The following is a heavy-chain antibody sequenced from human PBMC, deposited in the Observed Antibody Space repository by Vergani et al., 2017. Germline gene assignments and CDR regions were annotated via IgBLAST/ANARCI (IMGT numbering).Heavy chain of an antibody. D-gene: IGHD4-17*01. CDR3: ARDPLATVTTASGSNGSNWFDP. V-gene: IGHV3-48*03. CDR2: ISSSGSTI. J-gene: IGHJ5*02. CDR1: GFTFSSYE. Sequence: EVQLVESGGGLVQPGGSLRLSCAASGFTFSSYEMNWVRQAPGKGLEWVSYISSSGSTIYYADSVKGRFTISRDNAKNSLYLQMNSLRAEDTAVYYCARDPLATVTTASGSNGSNWFDPWGQGTLVTVSS.